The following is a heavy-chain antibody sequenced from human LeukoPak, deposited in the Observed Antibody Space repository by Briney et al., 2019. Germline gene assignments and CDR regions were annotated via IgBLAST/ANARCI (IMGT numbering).Heavy chain of an antibody. CDR3: AREGGFHYDSSGDAFDI. D-gene: IGHD3-22*01. J-gene: IGHJ3*02. CDR2: ISSNGAYI. V-gene: IGHV3-21*01. Sequence: PGGSLRLSCAASGFTFGRFTMNWVRQAPGKGLEWVSSISSNGAYIYYADSLRGRLTISRDNAKNSLYLQVNRLGAEDTAVYYCAREGGFHYDSSGDAFDIWGQGTMVTVSS. CDR1: GFTFGRFT.